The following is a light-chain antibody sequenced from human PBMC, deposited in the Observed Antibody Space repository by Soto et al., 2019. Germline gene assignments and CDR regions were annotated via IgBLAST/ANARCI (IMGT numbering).Light chain of an antibody. CDR3: SSYAGSNNFV. CDR1: SSDVGYYDY. J-gene: IGLJ1*01. Sequence: QSALTQPPSASGFPGQSVTISCTGTSSDVGYYDYVSWYQQHPGKAPKLVIYEVTKRPSGVPDRVSASKSGNTASLTVSGLRADDEADYYCSSYAGSNNFVFGSGTKLTVL. V-gene: IGLV2-8*01. CDR2: EVT.